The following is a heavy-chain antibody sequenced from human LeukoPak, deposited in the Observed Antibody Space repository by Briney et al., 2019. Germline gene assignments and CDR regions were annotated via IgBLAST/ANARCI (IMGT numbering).Heavy chain of an antibody. Sequence: PSETLSLTFTVSGYSISSGYWWGWIRQPPGKGLEWIGSIYHSGSTYYHPSLKSRVTMSVDTSRNQFSLKLNSVTAADTAVYYCARGGLSTVYWNFDLWGRGTLVTVSS. J-gene: IGHJ2*01. D-gene: IGHD4-17*01. V-gene: IGHV4-38-2*02. CDR1: GYSISSGYW. CDR2: IYHSGST. CDR3: ARGGLSTVYWNFDL.